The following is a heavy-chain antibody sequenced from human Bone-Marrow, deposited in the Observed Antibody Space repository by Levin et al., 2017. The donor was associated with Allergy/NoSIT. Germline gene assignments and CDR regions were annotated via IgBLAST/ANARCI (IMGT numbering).Heavy chain of an antibody. CDR3: AREDGSTIDY. J-gene: IGHJ4*02. Sequence: SQTLSLTCTVSGGSISSGGYYWSWIRQQPGKGLEWIGYIYYSGNTYYNPSLKSRVMISVDTSKNQFSLKVSSVTAADTAVYYCAREDGSTIDYWGQGILVTVSS. D-gene: IGHD1/OR15-1a*01. CDR2: IYYSGNT. V-gene: IGHV4-31*03. CDR1: GGSISSGGYY.